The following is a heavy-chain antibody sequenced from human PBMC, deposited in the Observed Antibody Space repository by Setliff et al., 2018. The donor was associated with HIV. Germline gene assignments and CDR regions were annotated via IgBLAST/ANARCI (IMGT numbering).Heavy chain of an antibody. V-gene: IGHV4-39*01. CDR3: ARHFGWFGEHYFDY. Sequence: SETLSLTCILSGGSISTSNYYWGWIRQPPGKGLEWIGSIYYSGSTYYTPSLKSRVTISVDTSKNQFSLKLSSVTAADTAVYYCARHFGWFGEHYFDYWGQGTLVTVSS. CDR1: GGSISTSNYY. J-gene: IGHJ4*02. D-gene: IGHD3-10*01. CDR2: IYYSGST.